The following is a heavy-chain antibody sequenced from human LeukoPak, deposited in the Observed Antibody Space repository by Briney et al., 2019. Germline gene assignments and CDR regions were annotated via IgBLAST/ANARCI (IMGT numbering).Heavy chain of an antibody. D-gene: IGHD1-26*01. CDR2: IYTSGST. CDR3: ARARSGSYSDY. J-gene: IGHJ4*02. CDR1: GGSFSDYY. V-gene: IGHV4-59*10. Sequence: SETLSLTCAVYGGSFSDYYWGWIRQPPGKGLEWIGRIYTSGSTNYNPSLKSRVTISVDTSKNQFSLKLSSVTAADTAVYYCARARSGSYSDYWGQGTLVTVSS.